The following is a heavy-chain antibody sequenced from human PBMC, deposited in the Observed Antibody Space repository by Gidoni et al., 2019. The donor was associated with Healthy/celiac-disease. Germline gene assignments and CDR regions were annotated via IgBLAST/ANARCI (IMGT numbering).Heavy chain of an antibody. V-gene: IGHV3-30-3*01. CDR2: ISYDGSNK. CDR3: ARSRRDGSNWFDP. Sequence: QVQLVESGGGVVQPGRSLRLSCAASGFTFSSYAMHWVRQAPGKGMEWMAVISYDGSNKYYADSVKGRFTISRDNSKNTLYLQMNSLRAEDTAVYYCARSRRDGSNWFDPWGQGTLVTVSS. D-gene: IGHD5-12*01. J-gene: IGHJ5*02. CDR1: GFTFSSYA.